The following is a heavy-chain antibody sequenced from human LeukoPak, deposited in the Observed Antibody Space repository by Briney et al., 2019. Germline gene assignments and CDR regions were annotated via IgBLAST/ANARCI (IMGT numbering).Heavy chain of an antibody. Sequence: GGSLRLSCAASGFTFSSYSMNWVRQAPGKGLEWVSSISSSSSYIYYADSVKGRFTISRDNAKNSLYLQMNSLRAEDTAVYYCARVVWQLGFDYWGQGTLVTVSS. CDR2: ISSSSSYI. D-gene: IGHD6-6*01. J-gene: IGHJ4*02. V-gene: IGHV3-21*01. CDR1: GFTFSSYS. CDR3: ARVVWQLGFDY.